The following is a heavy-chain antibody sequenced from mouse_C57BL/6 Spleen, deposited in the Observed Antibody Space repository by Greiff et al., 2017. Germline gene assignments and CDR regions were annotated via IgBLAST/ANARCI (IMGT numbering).Heavy chain of an antibody. D-gene: IGHD2-1*01. CDR2: IYPGDGDT. V-gene: IGHV1-82*01. J-gene: IGHJ2*01. CDR3: ARSDGNYGFFDY. Sequence: VQRVESGPELVKPGASVKISCKASGYAFSSSWMNWVKQRPGKGLEWIGRIYPGDGDTNYNGKFKGKATLTADKSSSTAYMQLSSLTSEDSAVYFCARSDGNYGFFDYWGQGTTLTVSS. CDR1: GYAFSSSW.